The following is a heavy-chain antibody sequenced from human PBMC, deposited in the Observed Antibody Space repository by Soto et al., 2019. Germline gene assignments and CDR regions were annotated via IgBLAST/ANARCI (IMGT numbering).Heavy chain of an antibody. CDR3: ARDQLWFGDFNTWGMDV. Sequence: SETLSLTCTVSGASMSSGGYYWTWIRQSPGKGLEWIGDICHSGSTYYNPSLKSRVTISVDKSKNQFSLKLSSVTAADTAVYYCARDQLWFGDFNTWGMDVWGQGTTVTVSS. J-gene: IGHJ6*02. V-gene: IGHV4-39*07. CDR1: GASMSSGGYY. D-gene: IGHD3-10*01. CDR2: ICHSGST.